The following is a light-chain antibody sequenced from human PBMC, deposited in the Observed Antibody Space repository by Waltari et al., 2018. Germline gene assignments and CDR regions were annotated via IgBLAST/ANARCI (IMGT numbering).Light chain of an antibody. Sequence: EIVLTQSPATLSVSPGEGATLSCRASQSISTNLAWYQHKTGQAPRLLIYDAATRATDIPARFIGSGSGTEFTLTISSLQSEDFAVYYCQHYGNWPPYTFGQGSKLDIK. J-gene: IGKJ2*01. V-gene: IGKV3-15*01. CDR3: QHYGNWPPYT. CDR1: QSISTN. CDR2: DAA.